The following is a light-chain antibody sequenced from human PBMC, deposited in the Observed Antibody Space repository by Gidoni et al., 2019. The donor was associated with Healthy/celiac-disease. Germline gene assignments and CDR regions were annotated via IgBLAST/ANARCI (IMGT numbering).Light chain of an antibody. CDR1: SPTIGAGYD. V-gene: IGLV1-40*01. Sequence: QSVLTQPPSVSSAPGQRVTISCTGSSPTIGAGYDVHWYQQLPGTAPKLLIYGNSNQPSGVPDRFSGSKSGTSASLAITGLQAEDEADYYCQSYDSSLSGYWVFGGGTKLTVL. J-gene: IGLJ3*02. CDR2: GNS. CDR3: QSYDSSLSGYWV.